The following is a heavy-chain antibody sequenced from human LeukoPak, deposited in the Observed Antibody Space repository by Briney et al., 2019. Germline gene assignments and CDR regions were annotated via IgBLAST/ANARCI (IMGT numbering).Heavy chain of an antibody. CDR1: GGSISSYY. CDR3: ARDVAAASSQWFDP. D-gene: IGHD6-13*01. J-gene: IGHJ5*02. CDR2: IYTSGST. V-gene: IGHV4-4*07. Sequence: SETLSLTCTVSGGSISSYYWSWIRQPAGKGLEWIGRIYTSGSTNYTPSLKSRVTMSVDTSKNQFSLKLSSVTAADTAVYYCARDVAAASSQWFDPWGQGTLVTVSS.